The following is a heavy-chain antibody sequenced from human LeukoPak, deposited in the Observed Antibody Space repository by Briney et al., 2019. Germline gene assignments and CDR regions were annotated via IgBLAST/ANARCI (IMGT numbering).Heavy chain of an antibody. J-gene: IGHJ4*02. CDR2: INSDASTI. V-gene: IGHV3-74*01. D-gene: IGHD3-10*01. CDR1: GFTFSSYS. Sequence: GGSLRLSCAASGFTFSSYSMNWVRQAPGKGLVWVSRINSDASTINYADSVKGRFTISRDNSKNTLYLQMNSLRAEDTAVYYCARDRGSYYYGSGSYYLGYWGQGTLVTVSS. CDR3: ARDRGSYYYGSGSYYLGY.